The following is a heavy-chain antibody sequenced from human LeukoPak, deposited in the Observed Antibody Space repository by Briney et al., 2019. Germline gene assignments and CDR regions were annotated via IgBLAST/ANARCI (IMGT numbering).Heavy chain of an antibody. J-gene: IGHJ6*02. CDR1: GGSISSSSYY. Sequence: SETLSLTCTVSGGSISSSSYYWGWIRQPPGKGLEWIGSIYYSGSTNYNPSLKSRVTISVDTSKNQFSLKLSSVTAADTAVYYCARHAAPTGEDYYYYYGMDVWGQGTTVTVSS. V-gene: IGHV4-39*01. CDR3: ARHAAPTGEDYYYYYGMDV. D-gene: IGHD7-27*01. CDR2: IYYSGST.